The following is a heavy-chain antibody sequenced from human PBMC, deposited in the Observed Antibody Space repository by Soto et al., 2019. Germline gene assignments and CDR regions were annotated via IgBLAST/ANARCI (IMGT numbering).Heavy chain of an antibody. Sequence: GGSLRLSCVASAFSFTNAWMSWVRQAPGKGLEWVGRIKSITDGGTTDYAAPVKGRFTISRDDSNNTLYLQMNSLKTEDTAVYYCSTGRSTYGLHSWGQGTLVTVPS. D-gene: IGHD5-18*01. J-gene: IGHJ4*02. CDR1: AFSFTNAW. CDR3: STGRSTYGLHS. V-gene: IGHV3-15*01. CDR2: IKSITDGGTT.